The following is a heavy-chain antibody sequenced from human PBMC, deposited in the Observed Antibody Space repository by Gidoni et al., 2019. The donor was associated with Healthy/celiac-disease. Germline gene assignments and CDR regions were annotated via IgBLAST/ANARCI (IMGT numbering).Heavy chain of an antibody. V-gene: IGHV3-15*01. Sequence: EVQLVESGGGLVKPGGSLRLSCATSGLTFINACMTWVRQAPGKGLEWVGRIKSKFDGGTTDYAAPVKGRFTISRDDSKTTLYLQMNSLKTEDTAVYYCTTSRTGTSPKGSYFDYWGQGTLVTVSS. CDR3: TTSRTGTSPKGSYFDY. J-gene: IGHJ4*02. CDR1: GLTFINAC. CDR2: IKSKFDGGTT. D-gene: IGHD1-7*01.